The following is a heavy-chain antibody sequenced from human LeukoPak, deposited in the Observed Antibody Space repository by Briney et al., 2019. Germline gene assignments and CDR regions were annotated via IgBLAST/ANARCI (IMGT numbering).Heavy chain of an antibody. V-gene: IGHV4-61*05. CDR3: ARNDITIFGVVSYAFDI. Sequence: SETLSLTCTVSGDSISSSFYYWGWIRQPPGKGLEWIGYIYYSGSTNYNPSLKSRVTISVDTSKNQFSLKLSSVTAADTAVYYCARNDITIFGVVSYAFDIWGQGTMVTVSS. J-gene: IGHJ3*02. CDR1: GDSISSSFYY. CDR2: IYYSGST. D-gene: IGHD3-3*01.